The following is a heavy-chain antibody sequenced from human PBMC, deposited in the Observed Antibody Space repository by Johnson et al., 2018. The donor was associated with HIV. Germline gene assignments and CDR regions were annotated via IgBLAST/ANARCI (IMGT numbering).Heavy chain of an antibody. CDR1: GFTFDDYD. V-gene: IGHV3-23*05. CDR2: IYSSGST. Sequence: VQLVESGGGSVQPGGSLRLSCAASGFTFDDYDMSWVRQAPGNGLERVSVIYSSGSTYYTDSVKGRFTTSRDNSKNTLDLQMNSLNTEDTALYYCAIGLAAARGAFDIWGQGTMVTVSS. CDR3: AIGLAAARGAFDI. J-gene: IGHJ3*02. D-gene: IGHD6-13*01.